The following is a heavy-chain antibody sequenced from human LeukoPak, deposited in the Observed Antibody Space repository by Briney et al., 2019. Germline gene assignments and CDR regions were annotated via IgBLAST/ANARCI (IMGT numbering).Heavy chain of an antibody. J-gene: IGHJ2*01. V-gene: IGHV1-3*01. Sequence: GASVKVSCKASGYTFTSYAMHWVRQAPGQRLEWMGWINAGNGNTKYSQKFQGRVTITSDTSASTAYMELSSLRSEDTAVYYCARGYGDYVWYFDLWGRGTLVTVSS. CDR1: GYTFTSYA. D-gene: IGHD4-17*01. CDR3: ARGYGDYVWYFDL. CDR2: INAGNGNT.